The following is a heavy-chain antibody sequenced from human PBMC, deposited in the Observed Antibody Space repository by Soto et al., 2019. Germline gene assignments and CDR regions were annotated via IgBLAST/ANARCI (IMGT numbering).Heavy chain of an antibody. J-gene: IGHJ5*02. CDR2: IYYSGST. V-gene: IGHV4-39*01. Sequence: SETLSLTCTVSGGSISSSSYYCGWIRQPPGKGLEWIGSIYYSGSTYYNPSLKSRVTISVDTSKNQFSLKLSSVTAADPAVYYCARHRITMVRGVIMINWFDPWGQGTLVTVSS. CDR3: ARHRITMVRGVIMINWFDP. CDR1: GGSISSSSYY. D-gene: IGHD3-10*01.